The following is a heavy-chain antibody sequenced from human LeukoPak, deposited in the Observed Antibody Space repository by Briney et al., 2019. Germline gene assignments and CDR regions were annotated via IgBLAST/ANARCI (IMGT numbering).Heavy chain of an antibody. CDR3: ARDPAATPLDY. D-gene: IGHD6-13*01. Sequence: GGSLRLSCAASGFTFSAYTMSWVRQAPGKGLEWISSSTTSSDYKYYADSLRGRLTISRDNAKNSLFLQMNSLRGDDTAVYYCARDPAATPLDYWGQGILVTVSS. V-gene: IGHV3-21*01. CDR1: GFTFSAYT. J-gene: IGHJ4*02. CDR2: STTSSDYK.